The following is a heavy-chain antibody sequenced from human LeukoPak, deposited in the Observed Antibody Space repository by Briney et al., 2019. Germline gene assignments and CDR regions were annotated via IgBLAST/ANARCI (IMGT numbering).Heavy chain of an antibody. V-gene: IGHV3-53*01. Sequence: GGSLRLSCAASGFTVSSNYMSWVRQAPGKGPEWVSVIYTGGTTFYADSVKGRFTISRDNPKNTLYLQMNSLRAEDTAVYYRVRDGRAVAGPTAWGQGTLVTVSS. J-gene: IGHJ5*02. CDR2: IYTGGTT. D-gene: IGHD6-19*01. CDR1: GFTVSSNY. CDR3: VRDGRAVAGPTA.